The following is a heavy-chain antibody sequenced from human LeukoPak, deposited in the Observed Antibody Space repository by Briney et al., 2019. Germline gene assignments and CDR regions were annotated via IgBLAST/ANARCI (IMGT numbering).Heavy chain of an antibody. CDR1: GGSFSGYY. Sequence: SETLSLTCAVYGGSFSGYYWSWIRQPPGKGLEWIGEINHSGSTNYNPSLKSRVTISVDTSKNQFSLKLSSVTAADTAVYYCAREAMGTGTDPIQTFDYWGQGTLVTVSS. CDR2: INHSGST. CDR3: AREAMGTGTDPIQTFDY. V-gene: IGHV4-34*01. D-gene: IGHD3/OR15-3a*01. J-gene: IGHJ4*02.